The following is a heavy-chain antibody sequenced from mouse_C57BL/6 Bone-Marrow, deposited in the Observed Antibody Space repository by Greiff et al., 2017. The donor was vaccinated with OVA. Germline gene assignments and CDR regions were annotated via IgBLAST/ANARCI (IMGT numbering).Heavy chain of an antibody. V-gene: IGHV1-58*01. J-gene: IGHJ1*03. CDR3: ARRKGYDGYYWYFDV. D-gene: IGHD2-3*01. CDR1: GYTFTSYG. Sequence: EVKLQESGAELVRPGSSVKMSCKTSGYTFTSYGINWVKQRPGQGLEWIGYIYIGNGYTEYNEKFKGKATLTSDTSSSTAYMQLSSLTSEDSAIYFCARRKGYDGYYWYFDVWGTGTTVTVSS. CDR2: IYIGNGYT.